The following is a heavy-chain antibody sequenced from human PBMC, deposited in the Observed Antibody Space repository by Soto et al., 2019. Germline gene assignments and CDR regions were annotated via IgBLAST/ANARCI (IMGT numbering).Heavy chain of an antibody. J-gene: IGHJ4*02. CDR1: GGSISGYY. Sequence: KPSETLSLTCTVSGGSISGYYWSWIRQPPGKGLEWIGYIYYSGSTNYSPSLKSRVTISVDTSKSQFSLKLSSVAAADTAVYYCAKEVESHFDHWGQGTLVTVSS. CDR2: IYYSGST. V-gene: IGHV4-59*12. D-gene: IGHD2-15*01. CDR3: AKEVESHFDH.